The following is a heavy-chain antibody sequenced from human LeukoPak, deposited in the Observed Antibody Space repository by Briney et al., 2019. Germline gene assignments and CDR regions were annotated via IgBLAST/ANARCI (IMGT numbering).Heavy chain of an antibody. CDR1: GYTFTGYY. CDR2: INPNSGDT. Sequence: GASVKVSCKASGYTFTGYYMHWVRQAPGQGLEWMGWINPNSGDTNYAQKFQGRVTMTRDTSISTAYMELSRLRSDDTAAYYCASALAEMATTSTDYWGQGTLVTVSS. CDR3: ASALAEMATTSTDY. J-gene: IGHJ4*02. V-gene: IGHV1-2*02. D-gene: IGHD5-24*01.